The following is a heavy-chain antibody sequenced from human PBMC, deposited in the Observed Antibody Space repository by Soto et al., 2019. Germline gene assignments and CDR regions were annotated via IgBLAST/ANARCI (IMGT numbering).Heavy chain of an antibody. CDR2: ISYDGNNK. V-gene: IGHV3-30*18. CDR3: AKDRGSSGWFQGYYYGMDV. J-gene: IGHJ6*02. CDR1: GFIFSSYG. D-gene: IGHD6-19*01. Sequence: GGSLRLSCAASGFIFSSYGMHWVRQAPGKGLEWVALISYDGNNKYYADSVKGRFTISRDNSKNTLYLQMNSLRAEDTAVYYCAKDRGSSGWFQGYYYGMDVWGQGTTVTVSS.